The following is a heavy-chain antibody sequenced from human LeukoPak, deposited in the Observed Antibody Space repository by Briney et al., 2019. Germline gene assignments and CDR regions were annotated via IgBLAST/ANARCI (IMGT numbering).Heavy chain of an antibody. CDR1: GGTFSSYA. CDR3: ASSITMVRGVMVLDAFDI. Sequence: SVKVSCKASGGTFSSYAISWVRQAPGQGLEWMGGIIPIFGTANYAQKFQGRVTITADESTSTAYMELSSLRSEDTAVYYCASSITMVRGVMVLDAFDIWGQGTMVTVSS. D-gene: IGHD3-10*01. V-gene: IGHV1-69*01. CDR2: IIPIFGTA. J-gene: IGHJ3*02.